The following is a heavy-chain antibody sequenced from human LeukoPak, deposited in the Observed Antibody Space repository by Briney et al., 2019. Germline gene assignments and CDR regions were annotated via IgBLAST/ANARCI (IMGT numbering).Heavy chain of an antibody. CDR3: ARESFLGYMDV. J-gene: IGHJ6*03. D-gene: IGHD1-26*01. CDR2: IYYSGST. Sequence: SETLSLTCTVSGGSISSYYWSWIRQPPGKGLEWIGYIYYSGSTNYNPSLKSRVTISVDTSKNQFSLKLSSVTAAGTAVYYCARESFLGYMDVWGKGTTVTVSS. CDR1: GGSISSYY. V-gene: IGHV4-59*01.